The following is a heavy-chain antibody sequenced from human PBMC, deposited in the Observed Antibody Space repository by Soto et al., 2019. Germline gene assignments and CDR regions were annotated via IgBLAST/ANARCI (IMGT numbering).Heavy chain of an antibody. CDR1: GGSFSCYY. CDR2: INHSGST. V-gene: IGHV4-34*01. J-gene: IGHJ4*02. CDR3: ARVVMITFGGVIALPFDY. D-gene: IGHD3-16*02. Sequence: SETLSLTCAVYGGSFSCYYWSWIRQPPGKGLEWIGEINHSGSTNYNPSLKSRVTISVDTSKNQFSLKLSSVTAADTAVYYCARVVMITFGGVIALPFDYWGQGTLVTVSS.